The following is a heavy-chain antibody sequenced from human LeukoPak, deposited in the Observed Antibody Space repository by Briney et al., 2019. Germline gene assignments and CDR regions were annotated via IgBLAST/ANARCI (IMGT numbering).Heavy chain of an antibody. V-gene: IGHV4-39*07. D-gene: IGHD3-10*01. Sequence: PSETLSLTCTVSGGSISSSSYYWGWIRQPPGKGLEWIGSIYYSGSTYYNPSLKSRVTISVDTSKNQFSLKLSSVTAADTAVYYCASSYYYGSGSYYGLVYFDYWGQGTLVTVSS. CDR3: ASSYYYGSGSYYGLVYFDY. J-gene: IGHJ4*02. CDR2: IYYSGST. CDR1: GGSISSSSYY.